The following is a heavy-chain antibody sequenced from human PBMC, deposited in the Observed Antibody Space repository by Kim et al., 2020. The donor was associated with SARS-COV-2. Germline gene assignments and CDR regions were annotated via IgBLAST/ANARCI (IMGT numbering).Heavy chain of an antibody. D-gene: IGHD3-22*01. V-gene: IGHV3-74*01. J-gene: IGHJ4*02. CDR1: GFTFSSYW. CDR2: INSDGSST. Sequence: GGSLRLSCAASGFTFSSYWMHWVRQAPGKGLVWVSRINSDGSSTSYADSVKGRFTISRDNAKNTLYLQMNSLRAEDTAVYYCASVTDSSGYNDYWGQGTLVTVSS. CDR3: ASVTDSSGYNDY.